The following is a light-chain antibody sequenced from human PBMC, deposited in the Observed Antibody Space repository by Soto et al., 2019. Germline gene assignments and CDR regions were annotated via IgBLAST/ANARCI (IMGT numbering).Light chain of an antibody. J-gene: IGKJ5*01. CDR1: QIVSSN. CDR3: QQYNDWPPRIT. CDR2: GAS. Sequence: EIVITQSPVTLSVSPGEGATLSCRASQIVSSNLAWYQQKPGQAPRLLIYGASTRATGIPARFSGSGSGTEFTLTISSLQSEDFAVYYCQQYNDWPPRITFGQGTRLEIK. V-gene: IGKV3-15*01.